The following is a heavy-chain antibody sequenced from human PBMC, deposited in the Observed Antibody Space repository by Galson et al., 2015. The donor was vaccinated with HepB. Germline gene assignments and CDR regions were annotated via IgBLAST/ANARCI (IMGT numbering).Heavy chain of an antibody. CDR3: SKDALLRGGDVYDVFDI. J-gene: IGHJ3*02. V-gene: IGHV1-69*10. D-gene: IGHD3-10*01. CDR1: GGIFSTYA. Sequence: SVKVSCKASGGIFSTYAISWVRQAPGQGLEWMGRVIPILGSTDYAQKFRGRVTITADNSATTAYMEFSSLRSDDTAIYYCSKDALLRGGDVYDVFDIWGQGTMVTISS. CDR2: VIPILGST.